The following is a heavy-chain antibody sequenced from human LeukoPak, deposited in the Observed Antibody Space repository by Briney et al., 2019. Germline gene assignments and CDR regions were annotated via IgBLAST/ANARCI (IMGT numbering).Heavy chain of an antibody. J-gene: IGHJ4*02. CDR1: GFTFSSYA. Sequence: GGSLRLSCAASGFTFSSYALSWVRQAPGKGLEWVPIISDNGGGTYYAGSVKGRFTISRENSKNTVYLQMNTLRAEDTALYYCVKEGNIYGYGEYWGQGTLVTVSS. CDR3: VKEGNIYGYGEY. CDR2: ISDNGGGT. D-gene: IGHD5-18*01. V-gene: IGHV3-23*01.